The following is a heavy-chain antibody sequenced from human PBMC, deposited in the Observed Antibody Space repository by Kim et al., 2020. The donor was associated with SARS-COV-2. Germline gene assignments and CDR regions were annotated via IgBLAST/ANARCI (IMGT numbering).Heavy chain of an antibody. V-gene: IGHV3-30*18. CDR3: AKDDRCSSTSCKGYFDY. D-gene: IGHD2-2*01. J-gene: IGHJ4*02. Sequence: GGSLRLSCAASGFTFSSYGMPWVRQAPGKGLEWVAVISDDGSNKYYADSVKGRFTISRDNSKNTLYLQMNSLRAEDTAVYYCAKDDRCSSTSCKGYFDYWGQGTLVTVSS. CDR2: ISDDGSNK. CDR1: GFTFSSYG.